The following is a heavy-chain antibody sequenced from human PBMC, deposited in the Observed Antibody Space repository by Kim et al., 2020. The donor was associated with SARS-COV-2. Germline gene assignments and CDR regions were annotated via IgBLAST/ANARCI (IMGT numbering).Heavy chain of an antibody. CDR2: ISYSGST. CDR3: ASLSSSVGATWHFDL. J-gene: IGHJ2*01. CDR1: GGSISSYY. V-gene: IGHV4-59*08. Sequence: SETLSLTCTVSGGSISSYYWSWIRQPPGKGLEWIGYISYSGSTNYNPALKSRVTISVDTSKNQFSLKLSSVTAADTAVYYCASLSSSVGATWHFDLWGRG. D-gene: IGHD1-26*01.